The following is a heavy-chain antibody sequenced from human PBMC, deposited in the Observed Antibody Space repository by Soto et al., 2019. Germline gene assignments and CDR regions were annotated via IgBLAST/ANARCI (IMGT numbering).Heavy chain of an antibody. Sequence: SQTLSLICAISADSVSSNSAALNWIRQSPSRGLEWLGRTYYWSKWYNDYAVSVKSRITINPDTSKNQFSLQLNSVTPEDTAVYYCARDASLQWLLQSWYYYGMDVWGQGTTVTVSS. D-gene: IGHD6-19*01. CDR3: ARDASLQWLLQSWYYYGMDV. V-gene: IGHV6-1*01. J-gene: IGHJ6*02. CDR2: TYYWSKWYN. CDR1: ADSVSSNSAA.